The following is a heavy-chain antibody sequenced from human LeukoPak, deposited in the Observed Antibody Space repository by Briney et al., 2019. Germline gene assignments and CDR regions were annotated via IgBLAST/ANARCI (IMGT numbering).Heavy chain of an antibody. Sequence: PGGSLRLSCAASGLTFTNYGMTWVRQAPGKGLEWVSSISGSGSDTYYADSVKGRFTISRDNSKNTLYVQMVSLRAEDTGVYYCARVLGFGAYDYWGQGTLVTVSS. D-gene: IGHD3-10*01. J-gene: IGHJ4*02. CDR1: GLTFTNYG. CDR3: ARVLGFGAYDY. CDR2: ISGSGSDT. V-gene: IGHV3-23*01.